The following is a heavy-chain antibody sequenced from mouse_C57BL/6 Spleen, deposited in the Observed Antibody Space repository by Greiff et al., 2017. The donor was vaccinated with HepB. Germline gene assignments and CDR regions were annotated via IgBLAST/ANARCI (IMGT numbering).Heavy chain of an antibody. CDR1: GYTFTDYN. V-gene: IGHV1-18*01. D-gene: IGHD2-3*01. CDR3: ARSDDGMYYFDY. CDR2: INPNNGGT. Sequence: DVKLQESGPELVKPGASVKIPCKASGYTFTDYNMDWVKQSHGKSLEWIGDINPNNGGTIYNQKFKGKATLTVDKSSSTAYMELRSLTSEDTAVYYCARSDDGMYYFDYWGQGTTLTVSS. J-gene: IGHJ2*01.